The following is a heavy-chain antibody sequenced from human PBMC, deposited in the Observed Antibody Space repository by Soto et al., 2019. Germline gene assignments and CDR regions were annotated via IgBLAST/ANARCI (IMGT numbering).Heavy chain of an antibody. CDR3: ARSREFDY. Sequence: SETLSLTCGVSGGSLSGATYSWNWIRQPPGKGLEWIGYIFPSGTTYYNPSLKSRVTISIDVSKNQFSLSLGSLTAADTAVYYCARSREFDYWSQGTLVTVSS. CDR2: IFPSGTT. CDR1: GGSLSGATYS. V-gene: IGHV4-30-2*01. J-gene: IGHJ4*02.